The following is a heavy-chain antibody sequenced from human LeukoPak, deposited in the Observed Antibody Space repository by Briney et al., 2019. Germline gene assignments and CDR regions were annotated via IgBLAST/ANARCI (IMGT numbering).Heavy chain of an antibody. J-gene: IGHJ2*01. V-gene: IGHV4-38-2*02. Sequence: SETLSLTCTVSGYAISSGYYWGWIRQPPGKGLEWIGSIYHSGSTYYNPSLKSRVAISVDTSKNQFSLKLTSVTAADTAVYYCARLRGAGSWYFDLWGRGTLVTVSS. CDR3: ARLRGAGSWYFDL. CDR1: GYAISSGYY. D-gene: IGHD3-10*01. CDR2: IYHSGST.